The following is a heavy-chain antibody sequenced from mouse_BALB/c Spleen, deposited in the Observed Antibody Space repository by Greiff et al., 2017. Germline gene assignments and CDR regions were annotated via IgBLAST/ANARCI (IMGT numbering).Heavy chain of an antibody. V-gene: IGHV3-2*02. J-gene: IGHJ2*01. Sequence: ESGPGLVKPSQSLSLTCTVTGYSITSDYAWNWIRQFPGNKLEWMGYISYSGSTSYNPSLKSRISITRDTSKNQFFLQLNSVTTEDTATYYCARSGGAYYFDYWGQGTTLTVSS. CDR3: ARSGGAYYFDY. CDR2: ISYSGST. CDR1: GYSITSDYA. D-gene: IGHD1-1*02.